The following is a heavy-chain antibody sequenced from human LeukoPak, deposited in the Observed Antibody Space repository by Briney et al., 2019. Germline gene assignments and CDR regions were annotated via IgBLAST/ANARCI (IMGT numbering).Heavy chain of an antibody. Sequence: GASVKVSCKASGYTFTSYDINWVRQATGQGLEWLGWMDPSSGNTSYAQKFQGRVTMTRDTSISTAYMELSSLRSEDTAMYYCARVAYYYDSAGLYLNYFYGMDVWGQGTTVTVSS. CDR2: MDPSSGNT. D-gene: IGHD3-22*01. J-gene: IGHJ6*02. CDR3: ARVAYYYDSAGLYLNYFYGMDV. CDR1: GYTFTSYD. V-gene: IGHV1-8*01.